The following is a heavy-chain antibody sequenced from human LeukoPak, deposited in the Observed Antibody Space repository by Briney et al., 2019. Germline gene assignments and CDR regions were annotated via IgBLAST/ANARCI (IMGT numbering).Heavy chain of an antibody. D-gene: IGHD4-17*01. CDR3: ATSYGDYVPFDY. Sequence: SETLSLTCTVSGGSISSGDYYWSWIRQPPGKGLEWIGYIYYSGSTYYIPSLKSRLTISVDTSKNQFSLKLNSVTAADTAVYYCATSYGDYVPFDYWGQGTLVTVSS. CDR1: GGSISSGDYY. J-gene: IGHJ4*02. V-gene: IGHV4-30-4*01. CDR2: IYYSGST.